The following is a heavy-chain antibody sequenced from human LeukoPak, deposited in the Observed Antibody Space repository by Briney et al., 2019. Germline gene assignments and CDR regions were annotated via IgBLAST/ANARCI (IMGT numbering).Heavy chain of an antibody. D-gene: IGHD1-1*01. CDR2: IRYDGSNK. J-gene: IGHJ3*02. CDR1: GFTFSSYG. V-gene: IGHV3-30*02. Sequence: GGSLRLSCAASGFTFSSYGMHWVRQAPGKGLEWVAFIRYDGSNKYYADSVKGRFTISRDNSKNPLYLQMNSLRAEDTAVYYCAKDFQLDAGAFDIWGQGTMVTVSS. CDR3: AKDFQLDAGAFDI.